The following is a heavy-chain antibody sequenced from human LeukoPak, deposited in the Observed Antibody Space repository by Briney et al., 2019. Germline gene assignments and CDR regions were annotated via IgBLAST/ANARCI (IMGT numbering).Heavy chain of an antibody. CDR2: ISGSGGST. D-gene: IGHD3-22*01. CDR1: GFTFSSYA. V-gene: IGHV3-23*01. Sequence: GGSLRLSCAASGFTFSSYAMSWVRQAPGKGLEWVSAISGSGGSTYYADSVKGRFTISRDNSKNTLYLQMNSLRAEDTAVYYCAKGRPFSEYSYDSSGYFANPDYWGQGTLVTVSS. J-gene: IGHJ4*02. CDR3: AKGRPFSEYSYDSSGYFANPDY.